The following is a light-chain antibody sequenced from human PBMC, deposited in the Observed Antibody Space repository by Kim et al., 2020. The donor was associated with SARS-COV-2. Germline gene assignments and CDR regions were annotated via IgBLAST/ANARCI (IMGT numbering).Light chain of an antibody. CDR3: QQNNNWPLT. CDR1: QSVRSN. J-gene: IGKJ4*01. V-gene: IGKV3-15*01. CDR2: GAS. Sequence: VMTQSPATLSVSPGERATLSCRASQSVRSNLAWYQLKPGQPPSRLIYGASTRATGIPARFSGSGSGTEFTLTISSLQSEDLAFYYCQQNNNWPLTFGGGTKVDIK.